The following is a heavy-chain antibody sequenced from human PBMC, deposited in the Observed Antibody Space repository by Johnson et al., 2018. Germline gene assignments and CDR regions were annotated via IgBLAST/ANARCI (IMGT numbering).Heavy chain of an antibody. CDR3: AKVVPYYDFWSGFPHVYYYYMDV. Sequence: VQLVESGGGLVQPGGSLRLSCAASGFTFSSYAMSWVRQAPGKGLEWVSTISFSGSSTYYGDSVKVRFTIYRDNSRNTLCLQMNSLRAEDTAVYYCAKVVPYYDFWSGFPHVYYYYMDVWGKGTTVTVSS. CDR1: GFTFSSYA. V-gene: IGHV3-23*04. J-gene: IGHJ6*03. CDR2: ISFSGSST. D-gene: IGHD3-3*01.